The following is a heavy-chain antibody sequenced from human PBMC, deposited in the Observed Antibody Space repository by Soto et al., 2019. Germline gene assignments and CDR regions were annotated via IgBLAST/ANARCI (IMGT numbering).Heavy chain of an antibody. CDR3: ARGPGDGTYYDFWSGSANLDY. CDR2: ISYDGSNK. V-gene: IGHV3-30*03. Sequence: GSLRLSCAASGFTFSSYGMHWVRQAPGKGLEWVAVISYDGSNKYYADSVKGRFTISRDNSKNTLYLQMNSLRAEDTAVYYCARGPGDGTYYDFWSGSANLDYWGQGTLVTVSS. CDR1: GFTFSSYG. J-gene: IGHJ4*02. D-gene: IGHD3-3*01.